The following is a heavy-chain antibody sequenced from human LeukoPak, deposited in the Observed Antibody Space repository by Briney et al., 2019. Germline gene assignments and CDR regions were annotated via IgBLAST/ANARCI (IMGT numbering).Heavy chain of an antibody. CDR2: ISSSGSSI. D-gene: IGHD1-26*01. Sequence: GGSLRLSCAASGFTFSDYYMSWIRQAPGKGLEWVSYISSSGSSISYADSVKGRFTISRDNAKNSLYPQMNSLRAEDTAVYYCARWAGAILTDYWGQGTLVTASS. CDR3: ARWAGAILTDY. V-gene: IGHV3-11*04. CDR1: GFTFSDYY. J-gene: IGHJ4*02.